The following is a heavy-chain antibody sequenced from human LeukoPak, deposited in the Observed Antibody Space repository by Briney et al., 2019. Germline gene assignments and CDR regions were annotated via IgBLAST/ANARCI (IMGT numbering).Heavy chain of an antibody. V-gene: IGHV3-23*01. D-gene: IGHD1-1*01. Sequence: PGGSLRLSCAASGFTFSTYAMSWVRQAPGKGLEWVSAISSSGGTTYYADSVKGRFTISRDNSKNTLYLQINSLRAEDTAVYYCAKDSFALEPRNWFDPWGQGTLVTVSS. J-gene: IGHJ5*02. CDR2: ISSSGGTT. CDR3: AKDSFALEPRNWFDP. CDR1: GFTFSTYA.